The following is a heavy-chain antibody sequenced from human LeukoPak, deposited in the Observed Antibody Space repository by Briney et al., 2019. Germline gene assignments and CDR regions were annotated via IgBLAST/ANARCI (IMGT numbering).Heavy chain of an antibody. D-gene: IGHD1-26*01. CDR3: ARATRNSVGARYYYYMDV. V-gene: IGHV1-8*01. CDR2: MNPNSGNT. CDR1: GYTFTSYD. J-gene: IGHJ6*03. Sequence: ASVKVSCKASGYTFTSYDINWVRQATGQGLEWMGWMNPNSGNTGYAQKFQGRVTMTRNTSISTAYMELSSLRSGDTAVYYCARATRNSVGARYYYYMDVWGKGTTVTVSS.